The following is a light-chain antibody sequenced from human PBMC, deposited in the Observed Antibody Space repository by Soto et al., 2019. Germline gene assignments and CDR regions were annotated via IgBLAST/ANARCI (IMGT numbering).Light chain of an antibody. V-gene: IGLV2-8*01. J-gene: IGLJ3*02. CDR1: SSDVGGYNY. CDR2: EVS. Sequence: QSALTQPPSASGSPGQSVTISCTGTSSDVGGYNYVSWYQQYPGKAPKLMIYEVSKRPSGVPDRFSGSKSGNTASLTVSGLQAEDEADYYCSSYAGSNHNWVFGGGTKVTVL. CDR3: SSYAGSNHNWV.